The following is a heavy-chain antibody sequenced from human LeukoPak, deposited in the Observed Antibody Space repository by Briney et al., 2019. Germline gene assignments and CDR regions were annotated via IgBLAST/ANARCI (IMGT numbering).Heavy chain of an antibody. CDR1: GFTFSDYY. J-gene: IGHJ4*02. CDR2: ISGRNYI. V-gene: IGHV3-11*05. D-gene: IGHD3-10*01. CDR3: ARVRGGNFDF. Sequence: PGGSLRLSCAASGFTFSDYYMSWIRQAPGKGLEWVSYISGRNYIPYADSVKGRFTISRDNAKNSLFVQMNSLRAEDTAVYYCARVRGGNFDFWGQGTLVTVSS.